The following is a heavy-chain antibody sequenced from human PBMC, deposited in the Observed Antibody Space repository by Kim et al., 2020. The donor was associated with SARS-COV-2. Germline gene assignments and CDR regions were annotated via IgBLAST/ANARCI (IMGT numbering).Heavy chain of an antibody. Sequence: GGSLRLSCAASGFTFSDYSMSWIRQAPGKGLEWVSYITSSSSYTNYADSLKGRFTISRDNAKNSLYLQMNSLRAEDTAVYYCARDYYDSSGYSGYYYGMDLWGQGTTVTVSS. D-gene: IGHD3-22*01. CDR2: ITSSSSYT. J-gene: IGHJ6*02. V-gene: IGHV3-11*06. CDR3: ARDYYDSSGYSGYYYGMDL. CDR1: GFTFSDYS.